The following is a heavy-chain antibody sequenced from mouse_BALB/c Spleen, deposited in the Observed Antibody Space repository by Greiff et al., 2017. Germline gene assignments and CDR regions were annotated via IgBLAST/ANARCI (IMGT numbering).Heavy chain of an antibody. CDR1: GYSITSDYA. D-gene: IGHD1-2*01. Sequence: VQLKESGPGLVKPSQSLSLTCTVTGYSITSDYAWNWIRQFPGNKLEWMGYISYSGSTSYNPSLKSRISITRDTSKNQFFLQLNSVTTEDTATYYCATRLLWYFDVWGAGTTVTVSS. CDR3: ATRLLWYFDV. CDR2: ISYSGST. V-gene: IGHV3-2*02. J-gene: IGHJ1*01.